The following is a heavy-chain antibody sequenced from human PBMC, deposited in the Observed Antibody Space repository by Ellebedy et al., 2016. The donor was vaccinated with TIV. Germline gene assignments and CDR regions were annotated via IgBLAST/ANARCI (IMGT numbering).Heavy chain of an antibody. J-gene: IGHJ5*02. V-gene: IGHV1-18*01. CDR1: GYTFASYG. CDR3: ARLYYDFWSGYYTPGGKYNWFDP. D-gene: IGHD3-3*01. Sequence: AASVKVSCKASGYTFASYGISWVRQAPGQGLEWMGWISAYNGDTNYAQTVQGRVTMTTDTSTSTAYMELRSLRSDDTAVYYCARLYYDFWSGYYTPGGKYNWFDPWGQGTLVTVSS. CDR2: ISAYNGDT.